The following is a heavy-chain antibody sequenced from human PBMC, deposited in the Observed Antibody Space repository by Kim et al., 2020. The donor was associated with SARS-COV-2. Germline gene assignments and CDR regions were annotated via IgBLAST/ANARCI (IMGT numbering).Heavy chain of an antibody. CDR1: GYTFTSYA. V-gene: IGHV1-3*01. Sequence: ASVKVSCKASGYTFTSYAMHWVRQAPGQRLEWMGWINAGNGNTKYSQKFQGRVTITRDTSASTAYMELSSLRSEDTAVYYCAGPSSGGRYYYYYGMDVWGQGTTVTVSS. J-gene: IGHJ6*02. D-gene: IGHD2-15*01. CDR2: INAGNGNT. CDR3: AGPSSGGRYYYYYGMDV.